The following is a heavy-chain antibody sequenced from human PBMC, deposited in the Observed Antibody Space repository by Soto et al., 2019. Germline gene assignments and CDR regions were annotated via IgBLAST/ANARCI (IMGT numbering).Heavy chain of an antibody. Sequence: EVQLVESGGGLVQPGGSLRLSCAASGFTFSDEWMSWVRQAPGKGLEWVGNIKQDGSEIYYLDSVKGRFTISRDNAKNSLYLKMNSLRGDDTAVYYCATIAAVRFDYWGQGTLVTVSS. D-gene: IGHD6-13*01. CDR3: ATIAAVRFDY. V-gene: IGHV3-7*02. CDR1: GFTFSDEW. CDR2: IKQDGSEI. J-gene: IGHJ4*02.